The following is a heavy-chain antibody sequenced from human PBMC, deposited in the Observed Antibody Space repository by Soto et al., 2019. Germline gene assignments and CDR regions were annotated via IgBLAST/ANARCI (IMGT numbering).Heavy chain of an antibody. CDR2: IYYSGST. J-gene: IGHJ3*02. CDR3: ARQEVVVAAISAFDI. V-gene: IGHV4-39*01. CDR1: GGSISSSSYY. Sequence: QLQLQGSGPGLVKPSETLSLTCTVSGGSISSSSYYWGWIRQPPGKGLEWIGSIYYSGSTYYNPSLKSRVTISVDTSKNQFSLKLSSVTAADTAVYYCARQEVVVAAISAFDIWGQGTMVTVSS. D-gene: IGHD2-15*01.